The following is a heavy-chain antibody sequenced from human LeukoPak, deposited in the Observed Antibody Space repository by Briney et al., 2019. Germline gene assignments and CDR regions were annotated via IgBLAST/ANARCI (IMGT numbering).Heavy chain of an antibody. V-gene: IGHV3-66*02. CDR2: IYSGCAT. CDR3: ARVTFGSGSYTPFDP. J-gene: IGHJ5*02. Sequence: PGGSLRLSCAASGFIVSSNYMHWVRQAPGKGLERVSVIYSGCATYYADSVKGRFTISRDNSKNTLYLQMNGLRAEDTAVYYCARVTFGSGSYTPFDPWGQGTLVTVSS. D-gene: IGHD3-10*01. CDR1: GFIVSSNY.